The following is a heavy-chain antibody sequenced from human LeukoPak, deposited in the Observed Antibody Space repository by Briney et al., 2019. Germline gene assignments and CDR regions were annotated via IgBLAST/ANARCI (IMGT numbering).Heavy chain of an antibody. CDR3: ARYCSSTSCYRTFDY. CDR1: GFTFSSYW. CDR2: INSDGSST. V-gene: IGHV3-74*01. J-gene: IGHJ4*02. Sequence: PGGSLRLSCAASGFTFSSYWMHWVRQAPGKGLVWVSRINSDGSSTSYADSVKGRFTISRDNATNTLYLQMNSLRAEDTAVYYCARYCSSTSCYRTFDYWGQGTLVTVSS. D-gene: IGHD2-2*02.